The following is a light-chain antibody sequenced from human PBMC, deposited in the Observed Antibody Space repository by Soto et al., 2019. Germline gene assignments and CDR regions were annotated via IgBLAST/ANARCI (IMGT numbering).Light chain of an antibody. V-gene: IGKV1-5*03. CDR1: QTISSW. CDR3: QQYYSYWT. Sequence: DIQITQSPSSLSPCVGERVTITCRASQTISSWLAWYQQKPGKVPKLLIQKASNLESGVPSRFSGSESGTEFTLTISSLQPDDFATYYCQQYYSYWTFGQGTKVDIK. CDR2: KAS. J-gene: IGKJ1*01.